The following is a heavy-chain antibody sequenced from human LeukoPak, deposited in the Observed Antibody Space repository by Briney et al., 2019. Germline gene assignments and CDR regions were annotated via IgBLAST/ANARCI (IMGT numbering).Heavy chain of an antibody. CDR1: GFTLRNAW. CDR3: TTYLWYNRGRNIGFDI. V-gene: IGHV3-15*01. D-gene: IGHD6-19*01. CDR2: ITSRTDGAIT. J-gene: IGHJ3*02. Sequence: PWGSLRLSCAASGFTLRNAWMSWVRQAPGKGLEWVGRITSRTDGAITDYTAPLKGSFSISRDDSKDTLYLQMNSLKTEDTAVYYCTTYLWYNRGRNIGFDIWGQGTMVTVSS.